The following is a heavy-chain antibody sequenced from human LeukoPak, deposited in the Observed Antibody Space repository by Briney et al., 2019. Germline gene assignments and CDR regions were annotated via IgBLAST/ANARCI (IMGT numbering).Heavy chain of an antibody. CDR2: ISYDGSNK. CDR1: GFTFSSYG. Sequence: GGSLRLSCAASGFTFSSYGMHWVRQAPGKGLEWVAVISYDGSNKYYADSVKGRFTISRDNSKNTLYLQMNSLRAEDTAVYYCARDPDITMILNWFDPWGQGTLVTVSS. V-gene: IGHV3-30*03. CDR3: ARDPDITMILNWFDP. D-gene: IGHD3-22*01. J-gene: IGHJ5*02.